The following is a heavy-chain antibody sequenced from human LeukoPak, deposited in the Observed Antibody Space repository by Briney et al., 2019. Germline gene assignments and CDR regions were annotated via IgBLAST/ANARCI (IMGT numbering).Heavy chain of an antibody. V-gene: IGHV4-34*01. J-gene: IGHJ6*02. D-gene: IGHD6-13*01. CDR2: INHSGST. Sequence: SETLSLTCAVYGGSLSGYYWSWIGQPPGKGLEWIGEINHSGSTNYNPSLKSRVTISVDTSKNQFSLKLSSVTAADTAVYYCARGAAAAGTCYGMDVWGQATTVTVSS. CDR3: ARGAAAAGTCYGMDV. CDR1: GGSLSGYY.